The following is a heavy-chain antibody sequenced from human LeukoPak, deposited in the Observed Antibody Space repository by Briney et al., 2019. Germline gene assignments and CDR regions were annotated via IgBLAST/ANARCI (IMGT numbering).Heavy chain of an antibody. Sequence: GGSLRLSCAASGFTFSSYGMNWVRQAPGKGLEWVSYISSTVSTIYYADSVKGRFTISRDNAKNSLFLQMNSLRAEDTAVYYCARDVTYYGADWFDPWGQGTLVTVSS. CDR3: ARDVTYYGADWFDP. D-gene: IGHD4-17*01. V-gene: IGHV3-48*04. J-gene: IGHJ5*02. CDR2: ISSTVSTI. CDR1: GFTFSSYG.